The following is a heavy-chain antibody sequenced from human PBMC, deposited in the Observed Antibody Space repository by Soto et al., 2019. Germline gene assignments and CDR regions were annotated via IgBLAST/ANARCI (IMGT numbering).Heavy chain of an antibody. V-gene: IGHV1-69*01. CDR3: TRVLGYTFEPGKTRYYAMDV. Sequence: QVQLVQSGAEVKTPGSSVTVSCKTSGGTFSKDAINWVRQAPGQGLEWMGLLIPVFGSPIYAQKFQGRITITADESTSTAFMDLSSLRSEETAVYYCTRVLGYTFEPGKTRYYAMDVCGQGTTVSVSS. CDR1: GGTFSKDA. CDR2: LIPVFGSP. D-gene: IGHD5-18*01. J-gene: IGHJ6*02.